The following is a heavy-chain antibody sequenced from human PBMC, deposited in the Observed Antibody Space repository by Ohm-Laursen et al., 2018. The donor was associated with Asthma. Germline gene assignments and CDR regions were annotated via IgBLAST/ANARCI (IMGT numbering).Heavy chain of an antibody. CDR3: ARRVEMATPRWRWFDP. CDR2: IYPGDSDT. CDR1: GYSFTSYW. J-gene: IGHJ5*02. V-gene: IGHV5-51*01. Sequence: GESLRISCKGSGYSFTSYWIGWVRQMPGKGLEWMGIIYPGDSDTRYSPSFQGQVTISADKSISTAYLQWSSLKASDTAMYYCARRVEMATPRWRWFDPWGQGTLVTVSS. D-gene: IGHD5-24*01.